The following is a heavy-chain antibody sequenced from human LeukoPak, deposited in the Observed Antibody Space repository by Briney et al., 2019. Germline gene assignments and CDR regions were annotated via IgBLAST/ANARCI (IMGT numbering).Heavy chain of an antibody. CDR1: GGSFSGYY. J-gene: IGHJ4*02. CDR3: ATLYDSSGYYPF. V-gene: IGHV4-34*01. CDR2: INHSGST. D-gene: IGHD3-22*01. Sequence: TSETLSLTCAVYGGSFSGYYWSWIRKPPGKGLEWIGEINHSGSTNYNPSLKSRVTISVDTSKNQFSLKLSSVTAADTAVYYCATLYDSSGYYPFWGQGTLVTVSS.